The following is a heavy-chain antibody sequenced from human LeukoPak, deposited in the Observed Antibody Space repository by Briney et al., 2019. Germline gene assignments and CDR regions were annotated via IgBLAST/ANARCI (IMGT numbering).Heavy chain of an antibody. CDR1: GFTFSSYG. Sequence: PGGSLRLSCAASGFTFSSYGMHWVRQAPGKGLEWVAVISYDGSNKYYAASVKGRFTISRDNSKNTLYLQMNSLRAEDTAVYYCAKAGYTGYYYYGMDVWGQGATVTVSS. CDR2: ISYDGSNK. CDR3: AKAGYTGYYYYGMDV. J-gene: IGHJ6*02. D-gene: IGHD6-13*01. V-gene: IGHV3-30*18.